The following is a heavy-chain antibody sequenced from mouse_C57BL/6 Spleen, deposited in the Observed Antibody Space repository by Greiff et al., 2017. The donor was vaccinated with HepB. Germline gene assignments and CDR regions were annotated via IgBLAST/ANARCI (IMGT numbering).Heavy chain of an antibody. CDR3: ARVLGFAWFAY. Sequence: EVMLVESEGGLVQPGSSMKLSCTASGFTFSDYYMAWVRQVPEKGLEWVANINYDGSSTYYLDSLKSRFIISRDNAKNILYLQMSSLKSEDTATYYCARVLGFAWFAYWGQGTLVTVSA. CDR2: INYDGSST. J-gene: IGHJ3*01. CDR1: GFTFSDYY. D-gene: IGHD4-1*01. V-gene: IGHV5-16*01.